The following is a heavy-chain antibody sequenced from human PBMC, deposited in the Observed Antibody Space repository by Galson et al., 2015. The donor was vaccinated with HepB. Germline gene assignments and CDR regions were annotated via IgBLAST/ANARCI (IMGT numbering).Heavy chain of an antibody. CDR3: AKHNRWEQRTSSYYGMDA. V-gene: IGHV1-69*13. J-gene: IGHJ6*02. CDR2: IIPICGTA. Sequence: SVKVSCKASGVTFSSYAISWVRQAPGQGLEWMAWIIPICGTANYEQKFQGRVTITAEESTSTAYMQLSSLRSEDAAVYYCAKHNRWEQRTSSYYGMDAWGQGTTVTVSS. D-gene: IGHD1-26*01. CDR1: GVTFSSYA.